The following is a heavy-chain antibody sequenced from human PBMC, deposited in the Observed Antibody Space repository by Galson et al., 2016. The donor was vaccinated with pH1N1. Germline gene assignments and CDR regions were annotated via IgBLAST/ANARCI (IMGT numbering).Heavy chain of an antibody. J-gene: IGHJ4*02. V-gene: IGHV4-4*07. D-gene: IGHD2-15*01. CDR3: ARQVIASPRGFALDY. CDR1: GDSISNSS. CDR2: IYTSGNT. Sequence: ETLSLTCTVSGDSISNSSWSWIRQPAGRGLEWIGRIYTSGNTNYNPSLKSRVTISVDKSKNQSSLRLNPVTAADTAVYYCARQVIASPRGFALDYWGQGTLVTVSS.